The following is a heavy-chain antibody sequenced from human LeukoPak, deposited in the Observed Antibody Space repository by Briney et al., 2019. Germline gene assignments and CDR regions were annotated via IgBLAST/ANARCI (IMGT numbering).Heavy chain of an antibody. CDR1: GFTFSSYW. CDR2: IKQDGSES. CDR3: ARDWGHSYGTD. D-gene: IGHD5-18*01. J-gene: IGHJ4*02. V-gene: IGHV3-7*01. Sequence: GGSLRLSCAVSGFTFSSYWMSWVRQAPGKGLEWVANIKQDGSESYSVDSVKGRFIISRDNAKNSLYLQMNSLRAEDTAVYYCARDWGHSYGTDWGQGTLVTVSS.